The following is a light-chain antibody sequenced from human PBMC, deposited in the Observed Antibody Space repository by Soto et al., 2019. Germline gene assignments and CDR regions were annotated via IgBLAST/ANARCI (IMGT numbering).Light chain of an antibody. CDR3: QQRNDGLT. CDR2: AAS. CDR1: EYISNF. J-gene: IGKJ4*01. Sequence: DTQMTQSPSSLSASVGDRVTITCRASEYISNFLNWYQQKPGKAPKLLIFAASSLQSGVPSRFSGSGSGTDFTLTINNLEPEDFAVYYCQQRNDGLTFGGGTKVDIK. V-gene: IGKV1-39*01.